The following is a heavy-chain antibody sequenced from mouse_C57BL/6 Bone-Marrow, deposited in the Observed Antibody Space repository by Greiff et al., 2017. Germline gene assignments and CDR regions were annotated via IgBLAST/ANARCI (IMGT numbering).Heavy chain of an antibody. CDR1: GYTFTSYW. V-gene: IGHV1-69*01. Sequence: QVQLKQPGAELVMPGASVKLSCKASGYTFTSYWMHWVKQRPGQGLEWIGEIDPSDSYTNYNQKFKGKSTLTVDKSSSTAYMQLSSLTSEDSAVYYCSRSAYYFDDWGQGTTLTVSS. CDR3: SRSAYYFDD. J-gene: IGHJ2*01. CDR2: IDPSDSYT. D-gene: IGHD1-2*01.